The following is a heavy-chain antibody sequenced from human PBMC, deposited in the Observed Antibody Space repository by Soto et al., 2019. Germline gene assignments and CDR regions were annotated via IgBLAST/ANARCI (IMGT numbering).Heavy chain of an antibody. Sequence: SETLCLTCTVSGGSISSYYWSWIRQPPGKGLEWIGYIYYSGSANYNPSLKSRVTISLDTSKNQFSLQLSSVTAADTAVYYCARVTAVAGTIDYWGQGTLVTSP. J-gene: IGHJ4*02. V-gene: IGHV4-59*08. CDR3: ARVTAVAGTIDY. CDR1: GGSISSYY. CDR2: IYYSGSA. D-gene: IGHD6-19*01.